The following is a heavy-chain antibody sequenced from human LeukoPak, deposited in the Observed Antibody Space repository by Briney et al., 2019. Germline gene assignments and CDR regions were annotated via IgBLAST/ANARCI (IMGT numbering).Heavy chain of an antibody. CDR1: GYTFTSYD. CDR3: ARLPIFGDAYYYYYMDV. CDR2: MNPNSGNT. V-gene: IGHV1-8*03. Sequence: ASVKVSCKASGYTFTSYDINWVRQATGQGLEWMGWMNPNSGNTGYAQKFQGRVTITADKSTSTAYMELSSLRSEDTAVYYCARLPIFGDAYYYYYMDVWGKGTTVTVSS. J-gene: IGHJ6*03. D-gene: IGHD3-3*01.